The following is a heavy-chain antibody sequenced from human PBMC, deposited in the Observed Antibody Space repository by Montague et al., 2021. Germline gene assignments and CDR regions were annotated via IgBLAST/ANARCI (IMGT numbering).Heavy chain of an antibody. J-gene: IGHJ6*03. CDR1: GFTFRSYW. CDR2: IKSDGLIA. CDR3: ARGGLRSYYYYMDV. V-gene: IGHV3-74*01. Sequence: SLRLSCAAPGFTFRSYWMHWVRQAPGKGLVWVSRIKSDGLIAIYADSVKGRFTISRDNAKDTLHLQMNSLRAEDTATYYCARGGLRSYYYYMDVWGKGTTVTVSS. D-gene: IGHD3-16*01.